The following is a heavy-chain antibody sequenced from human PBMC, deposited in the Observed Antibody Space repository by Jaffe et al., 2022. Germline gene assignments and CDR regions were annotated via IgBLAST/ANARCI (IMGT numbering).Heavy chain of an antibody. V-gene: IGHV4-34*01. J-gene: IGHJ4*02. CDR1: GGSFSGYY. CDR2: INHSGST. D-gene: IGHD2-2*01. CDR3: ASMVGYCSSTSCPVVDY. Sequence: QVQLQQWGAGLLKPSETLSLTCAVYGGSFSGYYWSWIRQPPGKGLEWIGEINHSGSTNYNPSLKSRVTISVDTSKNQFSLKLSSVTAADTAVYYCASMVGYCSSTSCPVVDYWGQGTLVTVSS.